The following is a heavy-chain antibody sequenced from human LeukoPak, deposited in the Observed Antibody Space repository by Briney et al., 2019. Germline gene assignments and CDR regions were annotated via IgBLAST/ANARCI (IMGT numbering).Heavy chain of an antibody. D-gene: IGHD3-22*01. J-gene: IGHJ5*02. CDR2: ITSDGSTT. CDR3: ARGSDSGFDP. CDR1: GFTFSSYW. V-gene: IGHV3-74*01. Sequence: GGSLRLSCAASGFTFSSYWMHWVRHAPGKGLVWVSYITSDGSTTTYADSVKGRFTISRDNAKNTLYLQMNSLRAEDTAVYYCARGSDSGFDPWGQGTLVTVSS.